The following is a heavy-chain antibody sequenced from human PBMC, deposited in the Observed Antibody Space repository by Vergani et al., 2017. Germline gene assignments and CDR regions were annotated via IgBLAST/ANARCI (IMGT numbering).Heavy chain of an antibody. CDR1: GFTFSSYS. CDR3: ASSYGAGRYRYFDY. J-gene: IGHJ4*02. Sequence: EVQLVESGGGLVKPGGSLRLSCAASGFTFSSYSMNWVRQAPGKGLAWVSSISESTRYIYYADSVKGRFTISRDNAKKSVYLQMNSLRAEDTAVYYCASSYGAGRYRYFDYWGQGTLVTVSS. D-gene: IGHD3-10*01. CDR2: ISESTRYI. V-gene: IGHV3-21*02.